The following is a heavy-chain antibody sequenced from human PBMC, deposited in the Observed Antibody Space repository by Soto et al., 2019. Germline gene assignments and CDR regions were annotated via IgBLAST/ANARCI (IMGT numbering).Heavy chain of an antibody. CDR2: IIPILGIA. CDR1: GGTFSSYT. J-gene: IGHJ4*02. V-gene: IGHV1-69*02. CDR3: ASARWSGSETPGY. Sequence: ASVKVSCKASGGTFSSYTISWVRQAPGQGLEWMGRIIPILGIANYAQKFQGRVTITADKSTSTAYMELSSLRSEDTAVYYCASARWSGSETPGYWGQGTLVTVSS. D-gene: IGHD3-3*01.